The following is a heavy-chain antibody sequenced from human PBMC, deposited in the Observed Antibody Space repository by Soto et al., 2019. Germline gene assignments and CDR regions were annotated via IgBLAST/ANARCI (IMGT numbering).Heavy chain of an antibody. Sequence: EVQLVESGGGLVQPGGSLRLSCAASGFTFSNYDMHWVRQATGKGLEWVSAIGTAGDTYYPGSVKGRFTISRENAKNSLYLQMNSLRAGDTAVYYCARCITMVRGVIIDYFDYWGQGTLVTVSS. CDR3: ARCITMVRGVIIDYFDY. J-gene: IGHJ4*02. CDR1: GFTFSNYD. V-gene: IGHV3-13*04. CDR2: IGTAGDT. D-gene: IGHD3-10*01.